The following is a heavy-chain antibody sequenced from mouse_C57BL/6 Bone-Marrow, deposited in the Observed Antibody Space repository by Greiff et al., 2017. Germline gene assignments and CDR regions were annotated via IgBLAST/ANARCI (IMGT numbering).Heavy chain of an antibody. D-gene: IGHD2-4*01. J-gene: IGHJ3*01. V-gene: IGHV5-9-1*02. CDR3: TRAYYDYWFAY. Sequence: EVKLVESGEGLVKPGGSLKLSCAASGFTFSSYAMSWVRQTPEKRLEWVAYISSGGDYIYYADTVKGRFTISRDNARNTLYLQMSSLESEDTAMYYCTRAYYDYWFAYWGQGTLVTVSA. CDR1: GFTFSSYA. CDR2: ISSGGDYI.